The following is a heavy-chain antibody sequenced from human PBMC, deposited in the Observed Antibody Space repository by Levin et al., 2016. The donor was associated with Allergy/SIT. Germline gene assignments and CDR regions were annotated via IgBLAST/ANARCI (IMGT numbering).Heavy chain of an antibody. D-gene: IGHD3-22*01. CDR2: IIPIFGTA. V-gene: IGHV1-69*01. Sequence: WVRQAPGQGLEWMGGIIPIFGTANYAQKFQGRVTITADESTSTAYMELSSLRSEDTAVYYCARARYYDSSGRGAFDIWGQGTMVTVSS. J-gene: IGHJ3*02. CDR3: ARARYYDSSGRGAFDI.